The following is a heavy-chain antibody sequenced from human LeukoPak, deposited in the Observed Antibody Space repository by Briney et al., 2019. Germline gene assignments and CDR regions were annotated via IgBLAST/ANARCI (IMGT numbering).Heavy chain of an antibody. Sequence: SETLSLTCAVYGGSLSGYYWSWVRQPPGKGLEWIGYIYYSGSTNYNPSLKSRVTISVDTSKNQFSLKLSSVTAADTAVYYCARYELLWFGELFGYFDYWGQGTLVTVSS. CDR1: GGSLSGYY. J-gene: IGHJ4*02. D-gene: IGHD3-10*01. V-gene: IGHV4-59*08. CDR3: ARYELLWFGELFGYFDY. CDR2: IYYSGST.